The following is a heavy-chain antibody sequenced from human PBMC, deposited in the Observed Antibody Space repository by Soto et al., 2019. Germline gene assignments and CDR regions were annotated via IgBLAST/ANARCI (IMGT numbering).Heavy chain of an antibody. CDR3: ARSRGGYFDY. V-gene: IGHV4-59*01. CDR2: IYYSGST. D-gene: IGHD3-16*01. CDR1: GGSISGYY. Sequence: SETLSLTCTVSGGSISGYYWSWLRQPPGKGLEWIGYIYYSGSTNYNPSLKSRVTISVDTSKNQFSLKLSSVTAADAAVYYCARSRGGYFDYWGQGTLVTVSS. J-gene: IGHJ4*02.